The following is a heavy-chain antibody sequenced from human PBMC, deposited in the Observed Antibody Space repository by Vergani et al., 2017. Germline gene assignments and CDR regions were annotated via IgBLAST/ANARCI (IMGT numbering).Heavy chain of an antibody. CDR3: AHIISGYQRGGFDY. CDR2: IYWDDDK. CDR1: GFSLSTSGVG. D-gene: IGHD5-12*01. V-gene: IGHV2-5*02. J-gene: IGHJ4*02. Sequence: QITLKESGPTLVKPTQTLTLTCPFSGFSLSTSGVGVGWIRQPPGKALEWLALIYWDDDKRYSPSLKSRLTITKDTSKNQVVLTMTNMDPVDTATYYCAHIISGYQRGGFDYWGQGTLVTVSS.